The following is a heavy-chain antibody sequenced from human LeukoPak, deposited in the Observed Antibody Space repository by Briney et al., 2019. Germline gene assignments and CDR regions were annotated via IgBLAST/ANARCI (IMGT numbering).Heavy chain of an antibody. Sequence: GRSLRLSCGVSELTFDDYVIYWVRQGPRKGLQWVAGKSWTSGSIAYADSVKGRFNIYTDNAQSSLYLQMNSLRAEDTAFYYCARSSGSYAGYYCVEVWGQGTTVIVSS. V-gene: IGHV3-9*01. CDR1: ELTFDDYV. CDR3: ARSSGSYAGYYCVEV. J-gene: IGHJ6*02. CDR2: KSWTSGSI. D-gene: IGHD6-19*01.